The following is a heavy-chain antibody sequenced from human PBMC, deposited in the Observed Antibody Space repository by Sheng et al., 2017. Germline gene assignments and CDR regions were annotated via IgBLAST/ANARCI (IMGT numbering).Heavy chain of an antibody. CDR3: ARALGSGIASGMDV. J-gene: IGHJ6*02. D-gene: IGHD6-13*01. V-gene: IGHV3-21*01. CDR1: GFTFSSYS. Sequence: EVQLVESGGGLVKPGGSLRLSCAASGFTFSSYSMNWVRQAPGKGLEWVSSISSSSSYIYYADSVKGRFTISRDNAKNSLYLQMNSLRAEDTAVYYCARALGSGIASGMDVWGQGTTVTVSS. CDR2: ISSSSSYI.